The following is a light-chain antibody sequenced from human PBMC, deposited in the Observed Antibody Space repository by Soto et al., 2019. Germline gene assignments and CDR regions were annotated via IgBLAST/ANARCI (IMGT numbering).Light chain of an antibody. CDR3: QQFGSSVT. V-gene: IGKV3-20*01. J-gene: IGKJ5*01. Sequence: EIVLTQSPGPLSFSPGERATLSCRASQSVSSTYLAWYQQKPGQAPRLLIYRTSTRATGIPDRFSGSGSGTDFTLTISRLETEDFAVYYCQQFGSSVTFGQGTRLEI. CDR1: QSVSSTY. CDR2: RTS.